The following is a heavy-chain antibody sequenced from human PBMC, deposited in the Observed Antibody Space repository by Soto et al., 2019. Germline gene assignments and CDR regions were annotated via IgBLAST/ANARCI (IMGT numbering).Heavy chain of an antibody. CDR1: GGTLSSFINYT. CDR2: IVPNVGTV. CDR3: ARRDTSGFLRYFDN. D-gene: IGHD3-3*01. J-gene: IGHJ4*02. Sequence: QMQLVQSGAEVKKPGSSVKVSCKASGGTLSSFINYTINWVRQAPGQGLVWMGGIVPNVGTVNYAQKFQGRVTITADKSTGTAYMELSSLRSEDTALYYCARRDTSGFLRYFDNWGQGTLVTVSS. V-gene: IGHV1-69*06.